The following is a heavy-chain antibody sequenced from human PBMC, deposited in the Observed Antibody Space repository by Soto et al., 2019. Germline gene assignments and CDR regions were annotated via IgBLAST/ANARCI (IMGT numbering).Heavy chain of an antibody. CDR2: IHYSGST. D-gene: IGHD2-15*01. Sequence: SETLSLTCTVSGGSISSYYWSWIRQSPGKGLEWIGYIHYSGSTKSNPSLKSRVTISVDTSRNQVSLKLSSVTAADSAVYFCARAMDQLLHPYYYGMDVWGQGTTVTVAS. CDR1: GGSISSYY. V-gene: IGHV4-59*01. J-gene: IGHJ6*02. CDR3: ARAMDQLLHPYYYGMDV.